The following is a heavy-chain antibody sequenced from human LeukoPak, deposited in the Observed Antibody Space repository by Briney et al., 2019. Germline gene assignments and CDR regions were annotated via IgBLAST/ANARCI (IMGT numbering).Heavy chain of an antibody. J-gene: IGHJ4*02. Sequence: PGRSLRLSCAASGFTFSSYGMHWVRQAPGKGLEWVAVISYDGSNKYYADSVKGRFTISRDNSKNTLFLQMNSLRAEDTALYYCARRVEKIWGSPFDCWGRGTLVTVSS. CDR2: ISYDGSNK. CDR1: GFTFSSYG. CDR3: ARRVEKIWGSPFDC. V-gene: IGHV3-30*03. D-gene: IGHD7-27*01.